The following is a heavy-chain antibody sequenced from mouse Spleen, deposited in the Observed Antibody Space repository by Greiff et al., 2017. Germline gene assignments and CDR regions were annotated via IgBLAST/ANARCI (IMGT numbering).Heavy chain of an antibody. V-gene: IGHV1-18*01. D-gene: IGHD1-1*01. CDR2: INPNNGGT. Sequence: EVQLQQSGPELVKPGASVKIPCKASGYTFTDYNMDWVKQSHGKSLEWIGDINPNNGGTIYNQKFKGKATLTVDKSSSTAYMELRSLTSEDTAVYYCARITTVVAKRPYWYFDVWGTGTTVTVSS. CDR1: GYTFTDYN. J-gene: IGHJ1*03. CDR3: ARITTVVAKRPYWYFDV.